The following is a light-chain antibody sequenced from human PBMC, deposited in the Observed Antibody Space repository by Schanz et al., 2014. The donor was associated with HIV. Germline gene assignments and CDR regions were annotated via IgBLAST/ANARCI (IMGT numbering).Light chain of an antibody. J-gene: IGLJ2*01. V-gene: IGLV2-14*03. Sequence: QSVLTQPASVSGSPGQSITISCTGTSSDVGYYKYVSWYQQHPGKAPKVVIYGVFDRPSGISNRFSGSKSGNTASLTISGLQADDEADYFCSSYAGSDNLLFGGGTKLTVL. CDR2: GVF. CDR1: SSDVGYYKY. CDR3: SSYAGSDNLL.